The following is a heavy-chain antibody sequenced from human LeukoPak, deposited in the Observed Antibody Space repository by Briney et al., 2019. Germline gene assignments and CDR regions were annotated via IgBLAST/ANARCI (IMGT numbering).Heavy chain of an antibody. CDR2: ISCNSDNT. V-gene: IGHV3-9*01. D-gene: IGHD2-2*02. CDR3: TRGRCDSITSCSTSRLYYYYMDV. J-gene: IGHJ6*03. Sequence: GGSLRLPCAASGFTFDDYAMHWVRQVPGKGLEWVSGISCNSDNTGYAESVKGRVTISRDNAKNSLYLQMNSLNTEDTAVYYCTRGRCDSITSCSTSRLYYYYMDVWGEGTTVTVSS. CDR1: GFTFDDYA.